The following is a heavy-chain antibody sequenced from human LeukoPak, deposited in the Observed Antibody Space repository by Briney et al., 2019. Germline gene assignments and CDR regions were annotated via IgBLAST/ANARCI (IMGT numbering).Heavy chain of an antibody. CDR3: ASRSSIWSGYQDTLYYFDS. J-gene: IGHJ4*02. CDR1: GGSISSYY. V-gene: IGHV4-59*01. D-gene: IGHD3-3*01. CDR2: IYYSGST. Sequence: PSETLSLTCTVSGGSISSYYWSWIRQPPGKRLEWVGHIYYSGSTNYNPSLKSRVTISVDTSKNQFSLKLSSVTAADTAVYYCASRSSIWSGYQDTLYYFDSWGQGTLVTVSS.